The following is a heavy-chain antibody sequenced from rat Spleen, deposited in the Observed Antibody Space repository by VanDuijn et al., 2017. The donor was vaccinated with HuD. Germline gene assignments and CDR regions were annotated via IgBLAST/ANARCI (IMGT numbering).Heavy chain of an antibody. CDR2: ISSDGGKT. D-gene: IGHD1-8*01. Sequence: EVQLVESGGGLVQPGRSLKLSCAASGFTFSDYYMAWVRQAPTKGLEWVATISSDGGKTYYRDSVRGRFTISRDYAKNTLYLQMDSLRSEDTATYYCAKEGDGGYSSYPNWFAYWGQGTLVTVSS. J-gene: IGHJ3*01. CDR3: AKEGDGGYSSYPNWFAY. CDR1: GFTFSDYY. V-gene: IGHV5-20*01.